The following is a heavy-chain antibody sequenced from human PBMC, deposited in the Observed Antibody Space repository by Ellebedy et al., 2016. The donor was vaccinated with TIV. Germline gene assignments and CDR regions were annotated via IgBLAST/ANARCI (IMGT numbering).Heavy chain of an antibody. D-gene: IGHD6-6*01. CDR2: IYPGDSDT. Sequence: GESLKISCKGSGYSFTSYWIGWVRQMRGKGMEWMGNIYPGDSDTRYSPSCKGQVTISADKSISTAYLQCSSLKASDTAIYYCARHGGYSSSPLNYWGQGTLVTVSS. V-gene: IGHV5-51*01. CDR3: ARHGGYSSSPLNY. J-gene: IGHJ4*02. CDR1: GYSFTSYW.